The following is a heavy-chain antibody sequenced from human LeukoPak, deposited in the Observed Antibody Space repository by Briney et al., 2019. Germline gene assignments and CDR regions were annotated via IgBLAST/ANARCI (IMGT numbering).Heavy chain of an antibody. CDR2: VYYSGST. CDR3: AGGSAGVGSINY. V-gene: IGHV4-59*01. Sequence: PSETLSLTCSVSGGSISSYYWSWTRQPPGEGLEWIGYVYYSGSTSYNPSLRGRVTISIDTSKNQFSLKLNSVTAADTAVYYCAGGSAGVGSINYWGQGSLVTVSS. J-gene: IGHJ4*02. CDR1: GGSISSYY. D-gene: IGHD1-26*01.